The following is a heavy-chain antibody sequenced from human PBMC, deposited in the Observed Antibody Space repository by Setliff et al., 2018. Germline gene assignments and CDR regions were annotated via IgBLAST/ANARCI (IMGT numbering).Heavy chain of an antibody. CDR1: GDSISSGTYY. CDR3: AKHGEESKVTTYLAS. Sequence: PSETLSLTCTVSGDSISSGTYYWGWIRRPPGKGLEWIGSRYYSGHTYYNPSLKSRVAMSVDKAKNQFSLNLRSVSAADTAIYYCAKHGEESKVTTYLASWGQGTLVTVSS. D-gene: IGHD4-17*01. V-gene: IGHV4-39*01. CDR2: RYYSGHT. J-gene: IGHJ5*02.